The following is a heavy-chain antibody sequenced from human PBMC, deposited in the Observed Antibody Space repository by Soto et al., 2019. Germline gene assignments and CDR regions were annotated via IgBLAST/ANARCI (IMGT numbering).Heavy chain of an antibody. D-gene: IGHD6-13*01. CDR3: ARGAIAAQAFDS. Sequence: SETLSLTCTVSGDSIRSYYWSWIRQPPGKELEWIGYIYYSGSTNYNPSLKSRVTISADTSKNQFSLKLTSVTAADTAVYYCARGAIAAQAFDSWGQGTLVTVS. J-gene: IGHJ4*02. CDR1: GDSIRSYY. V-gene: IGHV4-59*13. CDR2: IYYSGST.